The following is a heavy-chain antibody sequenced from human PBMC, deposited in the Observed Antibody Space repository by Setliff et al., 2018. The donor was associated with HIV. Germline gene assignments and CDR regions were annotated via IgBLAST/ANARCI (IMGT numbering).Heavy chain of an antibody. V-gene: IGHV4-4*07. Sequence: SETLSLTCTVSGGSISRYYWSWIRQPAGKGLEWIGRIYPSGNINYNPSLRSRFTMSVDTSKNQFSLKLNSVTAADTAVYYCARVFPPIRGAPFGTPPGAFDIWGQGTMVTVSS. CDR3: ARVFPPIRGAPFGTPPGAFDI. CDR1: GGSISRYY. J-gene: IGHJ3*02. D-gene: IGHD2-15*01. CDR2: IYPSGNI.